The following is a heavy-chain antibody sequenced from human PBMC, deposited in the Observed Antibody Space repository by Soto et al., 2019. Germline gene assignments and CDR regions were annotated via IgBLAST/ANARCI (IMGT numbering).Heavy chain of an antibody. CDR1: GFTFSTDS. CDR2: ISTSGATR. D-gene: IGHD6-19*01. V-gene: IGHV3-48*02. J-gene: IGHJ4*02. Sequence: EVQLVESGGGLVQPGGSLRLSCVASGFTFSTDSMNWVRQAPGKGLEWVAHISTSGATRYYADSVKGRFTISRDNAKTSLYLQIDSLRNEDTAVYYCALFFGSGFDYWGPGTLVSVSS. CDR3: ALFFGSGFDY.